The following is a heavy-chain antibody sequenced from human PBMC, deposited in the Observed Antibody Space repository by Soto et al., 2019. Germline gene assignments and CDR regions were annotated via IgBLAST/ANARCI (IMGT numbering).Heavy chain of an antibody. CDR2: IYYSGST. CDR1: GGSISSYY. CDR3: ARGYGDYVLDF. V-gene: IGHV4-59*08. D-gene: IGHD4-17*01. J-gene: IGHJ4*02. Sequence: SETLSLTCTVSGGSISSYYWSWIRQPPGKGLEWIGYIYYSGSTNYNPSLKSRVTISVDTSKNQFSLKLRSETAADTAVYYCARGYGDYVLDFWGQGTLVTVSS.